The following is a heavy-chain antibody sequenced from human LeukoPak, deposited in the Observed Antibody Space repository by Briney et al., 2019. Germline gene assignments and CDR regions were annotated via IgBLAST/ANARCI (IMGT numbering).Heavy chain of an antibody. CDR1: GGSFDGYY. D-gene: IGHD5-18*01. J-gene: IGHJ4*02. CDR2: IVYSGST. CDR3: ARVGYSYSLDY. V-gene: IGHV4-34*12. Sequence: PSETLSLTCAVFGGSFDGYYWTWIRQSPEKGLEWIGEIVYSGSTNYNPSLKSRVIISADTSKNQFSLKLSSVTAADTAVYYCARVGYSYSLDYWGQGTLVTVSS.